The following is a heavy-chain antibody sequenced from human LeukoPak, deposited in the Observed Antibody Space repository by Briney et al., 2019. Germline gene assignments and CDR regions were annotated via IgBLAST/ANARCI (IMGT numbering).Heavy chain of an antibody. CDR3: ARALDGSSGYYWAYFDY. V-gene: IGHV3-21*01. Sequence: TGGSLRLSCAASGFTFSSYSMNWVRQAPGKGLEWVSSISSSSSYIYYADSVKGRFTISRDNAKNSLYLQMNSLRAEDTAVYYCARALDGSSGYYWAYFDYWGQGTLVTVSS. CDR2: ISSSSSYI. CDR1: GFTFSSYS. J-gene: IGHJ4*02. D-gene: IGHD3-22*01.